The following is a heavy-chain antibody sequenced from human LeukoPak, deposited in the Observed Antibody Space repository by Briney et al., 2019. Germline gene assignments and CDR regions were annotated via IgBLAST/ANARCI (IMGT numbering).Heavy chain of an antibody. J-gene: IGHJ4*02. CDR3: ARGYAGIDY. Sequence: GGSLRLSCAASGFTFSSYWMHWVRQAPGKGLVWVSRIDTDGSSTTYADSVKGRFTISRDNAKNTLYLQMNSLRAEDTAVYYCARGYAGIDYWGQGTLVTVSS. CDR1: GFTFSSYW. D-gene: IGHD5-12*01. V-gene: IGHV3-74*01. CDR2: IDTDGSST.